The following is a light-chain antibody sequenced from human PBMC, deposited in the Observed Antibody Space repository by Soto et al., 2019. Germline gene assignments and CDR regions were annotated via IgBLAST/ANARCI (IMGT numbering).Light chain of an antibody. J-gene: IGKJ4*01. CDR2: WAS. CDR1: QSVLYSSNNKNY. CDR3: QQCYRTPRT. V-gene: IGKV4-1*01. Sequence: DIVMTQSPDSLAVSLGERATINCKSSQSVLYSSNNKNYLAWYQQKPGQPPKLLSYWASTRESGVPDRFSGSGSGTDFALPICSLQAEEGAICNSQQCYRTPRTFGGGTKVEIK.